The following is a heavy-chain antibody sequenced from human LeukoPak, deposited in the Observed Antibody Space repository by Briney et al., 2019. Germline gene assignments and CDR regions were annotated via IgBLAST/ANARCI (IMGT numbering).Heavy chain of an antibody. CDR3: AKDRLCYQFTT. CDR2: ISYDGSNK. Sequence: GGSLRLSCAASGFTFSSYGMHWVRQAPGKGLEWVAVISYDGSNKYYADSVKGRFTISRDNSKNTLYLQMNSLRAEDTAVYYCAKDRLCYQFTTWGQGTLVTVSS. V-gene: IGHV3-30*18. CDR1: GFTFSSYG. D-gene: IGHD3-16*01. J-gene: IGHJ5*02.